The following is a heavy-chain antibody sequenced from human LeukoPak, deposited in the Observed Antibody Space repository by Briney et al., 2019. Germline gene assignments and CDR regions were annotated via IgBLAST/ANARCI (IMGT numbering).Heavy chain of an antibody. D-gene: IGHD2-15*01. Sequence: SVKVSCKASGGTFGSYAISWVRQAPGQGPEWMGRIIPILGIANYAQKFQGRVTITADKSTSTAYMELSNLRSEDTAVYYCARDLNPFRDSGEFDYWGQGTLVTVSS. CDR1: GGTFGSYA. CDR3: ARDLNPFRDSGEFDY. V-gene: IGHV1-69*04. J-gene: IGHJ4*02. CDR2: IIPILGIA.